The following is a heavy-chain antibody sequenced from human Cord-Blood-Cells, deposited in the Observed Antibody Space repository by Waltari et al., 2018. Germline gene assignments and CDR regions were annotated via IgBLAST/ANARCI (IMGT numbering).Heavy chain of an antibody. V-gene: IGHV4-34*01. CDR1: GGSFSGYY. J-gene: IGHJ4*02. Sequence: QVQLQQWGAGLLKPSETLSLTCAVYGGSFSGYYWSWIRQPPGKGLEWIGEINHSGSTNYNPSLKSRVTISVDTSKNQFSLKLSSVTAADTAVYYCVRGGLRHFDWPAQDFDYWGQGTLVTVSS. D-gene: IGHD3-9*01. CDR2: INHSGST. CDR3: VRGGLRHFDWPAQDFDY.